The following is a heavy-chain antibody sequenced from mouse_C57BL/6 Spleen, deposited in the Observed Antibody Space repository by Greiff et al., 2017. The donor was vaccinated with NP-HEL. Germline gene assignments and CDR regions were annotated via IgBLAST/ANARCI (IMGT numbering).Heavy chain of an antibody. D-gene: IGHD2-1*01. Sequence: VQLQQSGAELVRPGTSVKVSCKASGYAFTNYLIEWVKQRPGQGLEWIGLINPGSGGTNYNEKFKGKATLTADKSSSTAYMQLSSLTSEDSAVYVCARRGELGNWFAYWGQGTLVTVSA. J-gene: IGHJ3*01. CDR3: ARRGELGNWFAY. CDR1: GYAFTNYL. CDR2: INPGSGGT. V-gene: IGHV1-54*01.